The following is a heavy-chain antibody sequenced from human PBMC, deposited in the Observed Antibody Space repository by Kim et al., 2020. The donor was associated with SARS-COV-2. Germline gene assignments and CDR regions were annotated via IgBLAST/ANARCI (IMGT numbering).Heavy chain of an antibody. V-gene: IGHV4-39*01. Sequence: SETLSLTCAVSGVSIQYYWGWLRQTPGKGLEWIGTIYYTGTTYYNPSLQSRVTISIDTSENRFSLKLTSVTAADTAVYYCARHLAARPYYYYYYMDVWGKGTTVTVSS. CDR2: IYYTGTT. D-gene: IGHD6-6*01. CDR1: GVSIQYY. J-gene: IGHJ6*03. CDR3: ARHLAARPYYYYYYMDV.